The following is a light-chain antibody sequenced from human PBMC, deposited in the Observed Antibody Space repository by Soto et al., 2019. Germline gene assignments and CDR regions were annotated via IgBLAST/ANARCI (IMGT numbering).Light chain of an antibody. V-gene: IGLV2-14*01. Sequence: QSALTQPASVSGSPGQSITISCTGTTNDVGGYRYLSWYQQHPGKAPKLMIYEVSNRPSGVSNRFSGSKSGNTASLTISGLQAEDEADYYCSSYTSSSTVVFGGGTKLTVL. J-gene: IGLJ2*01. CDR1: TNDVGGYRY. CDR2: EVS. CDR3: SSYTSSSTVV.